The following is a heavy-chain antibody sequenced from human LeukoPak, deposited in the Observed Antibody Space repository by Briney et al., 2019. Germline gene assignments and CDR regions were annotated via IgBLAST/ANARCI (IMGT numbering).Heavy chain of an antibody. Sequence: GRSLRLSCAASGFTFSSYAMHWVRQAPGKGLEWVAFMSYDGSNKYYADSVKGRFTISKDNAKNSLYLQMNSLRAEDTALYHCARNNGMDVWGQGTTVIVSS. J-gene: IGHJ6*02. CDR3: ARNNGMDV. CDR1: GFTFSSYA. CDR2: MSYDGSNK. V-gene: IGHV3-30*04.